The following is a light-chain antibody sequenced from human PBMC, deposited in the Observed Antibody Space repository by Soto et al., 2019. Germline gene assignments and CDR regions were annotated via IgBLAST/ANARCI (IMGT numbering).Light chain of an antibody. CDR1: SSNIGAGYD. Sequence: QSVLTQPPSVSGAPGQRVTISCTWSSSNIGAGYDVYWYQQLPGTAPKLLIYGNSNRPSGVPDRFSGSKSGTSASLAITGLQAEDEADYYCQSYDSSLSGVVFGGGTKLTVL. J-gene: IGLJ2*01. CDR2: GNS. V-gene: IGLV1-40*01. CDR3: QSYDSSLSGVV.